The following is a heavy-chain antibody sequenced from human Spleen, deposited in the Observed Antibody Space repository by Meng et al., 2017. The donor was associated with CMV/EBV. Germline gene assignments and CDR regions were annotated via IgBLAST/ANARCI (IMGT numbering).Heavy chain of an antibody. Sequence: EVRLVGLGGGLIQPGGSLRLSCAAFGFTVSSNYMSWVRQAPGKGLEWVSVIYSGGSTYYADSVKGRFTISRDNSKNTLYLQMNSLRAEDTAVYYCARGSGWSETVTWGQGTLVTVSS. CDR2: IYSGGST. CDR1: GFTVSSNY. CDR3: ARGSGWSETVT. J-gene: IGHJ5*02. D-gene: IGHD6-19*01. V-gene: IGHV3-53*01.